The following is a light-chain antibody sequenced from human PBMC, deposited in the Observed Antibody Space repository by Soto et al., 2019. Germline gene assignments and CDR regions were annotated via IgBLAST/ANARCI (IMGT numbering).Light chain of an antibody. Sequence: DIQMTQSPSSLSASVEDSVTITCRATQDISTFLNWYQQRPGKAPNVLIYRASTLQGDVPSRFSGSGSGTDFTLTISGLQPEDFAIYYCQQSYSTPFTFGQGTQVEL. CDR1: QDISTF. CDR3: QQSYSTPFT. CDR2: RAS. J-gene: IGKJ2*01. V-gene: IGKV1-39*01.